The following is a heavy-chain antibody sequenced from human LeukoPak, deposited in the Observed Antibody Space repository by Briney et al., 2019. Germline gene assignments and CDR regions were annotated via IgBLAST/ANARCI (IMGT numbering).Heavy chain of an antibody. V-gene: IGHV4-59*08. J-gene: IGHJ4*02. Sequence: SETLSLTCTVSGGSISNNYWSWIRQPPGKGLEWIGYTYNSGSTNYNPSLKSRVTISVDTSKNQFSLRLSSVTAADTAVYYCARHAGLSYGFDYWGQGTLVTVFS. CDR1: GGSISNNY. D-gene: IGHD5-18*01. CDR2: TYNSGST. CDR3: ARHAGLSYGFDY.